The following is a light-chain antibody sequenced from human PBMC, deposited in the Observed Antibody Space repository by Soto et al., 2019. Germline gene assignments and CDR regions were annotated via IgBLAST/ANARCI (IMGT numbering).Light chain of an antibody. CDR2: SNN. CDR1: SSNIGSNT. J-gene: IGLJ1*01. CDR3: GAWDDSLSGYV. Sequence: QSVLTQPPSESGTPGQRVTISCSGSSSNIGSNTVNWYQQLPGTAPKLLMYSNNQRPSGVPDRFSGSKSGTSASLAISGLQSEDEADYYCGAWDDSLSGYVFGTGTKLTVL. V-gene: IGLV1-44*01.